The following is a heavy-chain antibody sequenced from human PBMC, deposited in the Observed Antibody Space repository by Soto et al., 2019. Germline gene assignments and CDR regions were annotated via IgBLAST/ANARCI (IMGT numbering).Heavy chain of an antibody. CDR2: IYSGGST. J-gene: IGHJ3*02. CDR3: ARVGYAVTTGGAFDI. CDR1: GFTVSSNY. D-gene: IGHD4-17*01. Sequence: EVQLVESGGGLIQPGGSLRLSCAASGFTVSSNYMSWVRQAPGKGLEWVSVIYSGGSTYYADSVKGRFTISRDNSKNTLYLQMNSLRAEDTAVYCCARVGYAVTTGGAFDIWGQGTMVTVSS. V-gene: IGHV3-53*01.